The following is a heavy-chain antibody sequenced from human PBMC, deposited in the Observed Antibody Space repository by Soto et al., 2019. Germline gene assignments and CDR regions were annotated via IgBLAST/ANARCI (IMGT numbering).Heavy chain of an antibody. V-gene: IGHV4-59*08. CDR2: IYYSGST. Sequence: SETLSLTRTVSGGSISSYYWSWIRQPPGKGLEWIGYIYYSGSTNYNPSLKSRVTISVDTSKNQFSLKLGSVTAADTAVYYCARHYVYYFDYWGQGTLVTVSS. CDR3: ARHYVYYFDY. D-gene: IGHD3-16*01. J-gene: IGHJ4*02. CDR1: GGSISSYY.